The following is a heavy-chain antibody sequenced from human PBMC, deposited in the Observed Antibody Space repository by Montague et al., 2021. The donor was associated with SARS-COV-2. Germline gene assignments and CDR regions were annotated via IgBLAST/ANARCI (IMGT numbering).Heavy chain of an antibody. CDR1: GFPFSSYA. Sequence: SRRLSCAASGFPFSSYAMHLFRQAPGKGLEWVSSIGVSDTYIYYADSVKGRFTISRDNGKNSLCLQMNSLRAEDTAVYHCARDRRFLEWNPYYMDVWGKGTTVTVSS. J-gene: IGHJ6*03. CDR3: ARDRRFLEWNPYYMDV. V-gene: IGHV3-21*01. D-gene: IGHD3-3*01. CDR2: IGVSDTYI.